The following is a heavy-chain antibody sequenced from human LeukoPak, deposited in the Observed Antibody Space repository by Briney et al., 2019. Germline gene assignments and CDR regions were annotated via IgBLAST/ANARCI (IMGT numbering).Heavy chain of an antibody. D-gene: IGHD1-26*01. J-gene: IGHJ3*02. Sequence: GGSLRLSCAASGFTFSSYSMNWVRQAPGKGLEWVSSISSSSSYIYYADSVKGRFTISRDNAKNSLYLQMNSLRAEDTAVYYCARVSSGRLVLDAFDIWGQGTMVTVSS. CDR1: GFTFSSYS. CDR3: ARVSSGRLVLDAFDI. V-gene: IGHV3-21*01. CDR2: ISSSSSYI.